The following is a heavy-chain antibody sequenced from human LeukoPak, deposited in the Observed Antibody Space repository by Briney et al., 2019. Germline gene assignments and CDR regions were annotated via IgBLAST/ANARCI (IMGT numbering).Heavy chain of an antibody. CDR3: ARDRYSGYDAFDI. CDR1: GFTFSSYA. V-gene: IGHV3-30*04. Sequence: PGRSLRLSCAASGFTFSSYAMHWVRQAPGKGLEWVAVILYDGSNKYYADSVEGRFTISRDNSKNTLYLQMNSLRAEDTAVYYCARDRYSGYDAFDIWGQGTMVTVSS. D-gene: IGHD5-12*01. J-gene: IGHJ3*02. CDR2: ILYDGSNK.